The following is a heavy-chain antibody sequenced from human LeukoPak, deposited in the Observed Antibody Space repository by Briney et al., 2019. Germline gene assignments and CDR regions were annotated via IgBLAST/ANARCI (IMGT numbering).Heavy chain of an antibody. CDR3: AKAIWVAATSSWFCLDY. J-gene: IGHJ4*02. CDR2: INTDGSST. D-gene: IGHD3-10*01. V-gene: IGHV3-74*01. Sequence: GGSLRLSCAASGFTFSSYWMHWVRQAPGKGLVRVSRINTDGSSTSYADSVKGRFAISRDNAKNTLYLQMNSLRPEDTAVYYCAKAIWVAATSSWFCLDYWGQGTLVTVSS. CDR1: GFTFSSYW.